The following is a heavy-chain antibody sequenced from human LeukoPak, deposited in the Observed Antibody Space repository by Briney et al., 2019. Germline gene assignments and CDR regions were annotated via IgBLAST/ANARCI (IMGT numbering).Heavy chain of an antibody. CDR2: ISGSGSNT. V-gene: IGHV3-23*01. D-gene: IGHD3-10*01. CDR3: AKQGIFPGPFDY. Sequence: GGSLRLSCAASGFTFNGYAMSWVRQAPGKGLEWVSAISGSGSNTYYADSVKGRFTVSRDNSKNTLYLQMNSLRAEDTAVYYCAKQGIFPGPFDYWGQGTLVTVSS. CDR1: GFTFNGYA. J-gene: IGHJ4*02.